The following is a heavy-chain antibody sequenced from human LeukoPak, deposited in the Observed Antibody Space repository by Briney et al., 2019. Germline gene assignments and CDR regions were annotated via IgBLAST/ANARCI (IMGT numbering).Heavy chain of an antibody. D-gene: IGHD2-2*02. CDR2: ITSSSTYI. CDR3: AKDIYPGIFDP. J-gene: IGHJ5*02. CDR1: GITLSSYN. V-gene: IGHV3-21*01. Sequence: GGSLRLSCAASGITLSSYNMNWVRQAPGKGLEWVSSITSSSTYIYYADSVKGRFTMSRDNAKNSVYLEMNSLRAEDTAVYYCAKDIYPGIFDPRGQGTLVTVSS.